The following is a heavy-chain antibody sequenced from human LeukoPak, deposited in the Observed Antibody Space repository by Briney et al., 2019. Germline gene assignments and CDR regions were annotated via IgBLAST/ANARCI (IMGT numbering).Heavy chain of an antibody. CDR3: AGQGRTDYGPFDY. Sequence: SETLSLTCTVSGGSISSGGHFWNWIRQHPGRGLEWIGSIYYSGTTYYNPSLKSRVTISVDTSKNQLSLKLSSVTAADTAVYYCAGQGRTDYGPFDYWGQGTLVIVSS. D-gene: IGHD4-17*01. J-gene: IGHJ4*02. V-gene: IGHV4-31*03. CDR1: GGSISSGGHF. CDR2: IYYSGTT.